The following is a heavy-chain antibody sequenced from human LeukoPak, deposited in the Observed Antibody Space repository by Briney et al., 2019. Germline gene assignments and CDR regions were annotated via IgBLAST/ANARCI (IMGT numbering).Heavy chain of an antibody. V-gene: IGHV3-33*06. D-gene: IGHD3-3*01. Sequence: GGSLRLSCAASGFTFSSYGMHWVRQAPGKGLEWVAVIWYDGSNKYYADSVKGRYIISRDNSKNTLYLQMNSLRAEDTAVYYCAKDRRSGRENYFDYWGQGTLVTVSS. CDR1: GFTFSSYG. J-gene: IGHJ4*02. CDR2: IWYDGSNK. CDR3: AKDRRSGRENYFDY.